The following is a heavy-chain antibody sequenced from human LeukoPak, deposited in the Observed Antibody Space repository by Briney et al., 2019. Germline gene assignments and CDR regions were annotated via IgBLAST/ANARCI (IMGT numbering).Heavy chain of an antibody. V-gene: IGHV3-23*01. J-gene: IGHJ4*02. Sequence: PGGSLRLSCAASGVTISTYGMSWVRQAPGKGLEWVSSISGGTTYYADSVKGRFTISRDNSKNTVSLQMNSLRAEDTAVYYCAKSVYHSGNYWGQGTLVTVSS. CDR2: ISGGTT. D-gene: IGHD3-10*01. CDR3: AKSVYHSGNY. CDR1: GVTISTYG.